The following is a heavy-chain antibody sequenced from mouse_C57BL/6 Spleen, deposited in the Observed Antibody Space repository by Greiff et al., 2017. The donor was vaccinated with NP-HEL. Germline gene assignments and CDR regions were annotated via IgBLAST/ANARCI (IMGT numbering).Heavy chain of an antibody. J-gene: IGHJ4*01. CDR1: GYTFTSYW. V-gene: IGHV1-50*01. CDR2: IDPPDSYT. CDR3: ARSRYSNSYAMDY. D-gene: IGHD2-5*01. Sequence: VQLQQSGAELVKPGASVKLSCKASGYTFTSYWMQWVKQRPGRGLEWIGEIDPPDSYTNYNQKFKGKATLTVDTSSSTAYMQLSSLTSEDSAVYYCARSRYSNSYAMDYWGQGTSVTVSS.